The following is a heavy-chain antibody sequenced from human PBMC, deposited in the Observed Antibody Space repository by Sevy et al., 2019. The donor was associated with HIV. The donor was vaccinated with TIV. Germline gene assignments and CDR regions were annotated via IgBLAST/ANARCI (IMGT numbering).Heavy chain of an antibody. CDR2: IYASGNS. D-gene: IGHD2-21*01. J-gene: IGHJ4*02. CDR1: GDSIRSGTSY. CDR3: AGLTLRPPWVFDY. V-gene: IGHV4-61*09. Sequence: SETLSLTCSVSGDSIRSGTSYWSWVRQPAGKGLEWIGHIYASGNSDYSPSLKSRVSMSVDASKNQFSLRLNSVTAADTAVYYCAGLTLRPPWVFDYWGQGALVTVSS.